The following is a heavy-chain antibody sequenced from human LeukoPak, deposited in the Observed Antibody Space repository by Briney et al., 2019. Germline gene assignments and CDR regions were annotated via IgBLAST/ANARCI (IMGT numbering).Heavy chain of an antibody. CDR3: ARWTMVRGVTYYFDY. CDR2: IYTSGST. D-gene: IGHD3-10*01. J-gene: IGHJ4*02. V-gene: IGHV4-61*02. CDR1: GGSISSGSYY. Sequence: PSQTLSLTCTVSGGSISSGSYYWSWIRQPAGKGLEWIGRIYTSGSTNYNPSLKSRVTISVDTSKNQFSLKLSSVTAADTAVYYCARWTMVRGVTYYFDYWGQGTLVTVSS.